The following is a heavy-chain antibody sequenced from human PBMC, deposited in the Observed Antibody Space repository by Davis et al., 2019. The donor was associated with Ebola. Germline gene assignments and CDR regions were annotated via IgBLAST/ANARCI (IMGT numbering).Heavy chain of an antibody. J-gene: IGHJ4*02. CDR3: ARVRWLQSQYFDY. D-gene: IGHD5-24*01. CDR1: GFTFSSYA. CDR2: IKQDGSEK. V-gene: IGHV3-7*03. Sequence: GESLKISCAASGFTFSSYAMSWIRQAPGKGLEWVANIKQDGSEKYYVDSVKGRFTISRDNAKNSLYLQMNSLRAEDTAVYYCARVRWLQSQYFDYWGQGTLVTVSS.